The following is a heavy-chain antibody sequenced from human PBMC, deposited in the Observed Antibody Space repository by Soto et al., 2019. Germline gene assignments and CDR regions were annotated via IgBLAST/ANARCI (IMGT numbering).Heavy chain of an antibody. D-gene: IGHD3-22*01. Sequence: SVKVSCKASGGTFGSYAISWVRQAPGQGLEWMGGIIPIFGTANYAQKFQGRVTITADKSTSTAYMELSSLRSEDTAVYYCARDRDYYDSSGYYGNWFDPWGQGTLVTVSS. J-gene: IGHJ5*02. V-gene: IGHV1-69*06. CDR3: ARDRDYYDSSGYYGNWFDP. CDR1: GGTFGSYA. CDR2: IIPIFGTA.